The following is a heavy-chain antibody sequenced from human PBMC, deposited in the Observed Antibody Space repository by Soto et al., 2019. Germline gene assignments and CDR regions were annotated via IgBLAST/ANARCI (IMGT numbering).Heavy chain of an antibody. CDR1: GGSFSGYY. D-gene: IGHD1-26*01. V-gene: IGHV4-34*01. CDR3: GRGAHSGSYWDYYYGMDV. J-gene: IGHJ6*02. Sequence: PSETLSLTCAVYGGSFSGYYWSWIRQPPGKGLEWIGEINHSGSTNYNPSLKSRVTISVDTSKNQFSLKLNSVTATDTAVYYCGRGAHSGSYWDYYYGMDVWGQGTTVTVSS. CDR2: INHSGST.